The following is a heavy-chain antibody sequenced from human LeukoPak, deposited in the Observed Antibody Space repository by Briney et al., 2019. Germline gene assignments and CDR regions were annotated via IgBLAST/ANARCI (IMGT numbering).Heavy chain of an antibody. CDR1: GFTFSSYS. Sequence: GGSLRLSCAASGFTFSSYSMNWVRQAPGKGLEWVSSISSSSSYIYYADSVKGRFTISRDNAKNLVYLQMNSLRAEDTAVYYCARGWNYAFRFDYWGQGTLVTVSS. V-gene: IGHV3-21*01. D-gene: IGHD1-7*01. CDR3: ARGWNYAFRFDY. J-gene: IGHJ4*02. CDR2: ISSSSSYI.